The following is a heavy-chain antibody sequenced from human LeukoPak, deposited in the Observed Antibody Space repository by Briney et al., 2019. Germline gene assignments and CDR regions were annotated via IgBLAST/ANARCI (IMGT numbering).Heavy chain of an antibody. J-gene: IGHJ4*02. V-gene: IGHV2-5*02. CDR2: IFWDGDK. Sequence: SGPTLVNPTQTLTLTCTFSGFSLTTSGVGVGWIRQPPGKALEWLALIFWDGDKRYSPSLKSRLTITKDTSKNQVVLIMTNMDPVDTATYFCARREVELDYFDYWGQGTLVTVSS. CDR1: GFSLTTSGVG. D-gene: IGHD2-8*02. CDR3: ARREVELDYFDY.